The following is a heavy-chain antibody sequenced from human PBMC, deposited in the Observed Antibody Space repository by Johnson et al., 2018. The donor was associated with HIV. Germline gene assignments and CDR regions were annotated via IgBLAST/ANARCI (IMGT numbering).Heavy chain of an antibody. V-gene: IGHV3-23*04. CDR3: TSDPITMVQGVISAYDAFDI. CDR1: GFTFSSYA. CDR2: ISGSGGST. Sequence: VQLVESGGGLVQPGGSLRLSCAASGFTFSSYAMSWVRQAPGKGLEWVSAISGSGGSTYYADSVTGRCTISRDHSKHTLYLQRNSLRAEDTAVYYCTSDPITMVQGVISAYDAFDIWGQGTMVTVSS. J-gene: IGHJ3*02. D-gene: IGHD3-10*01.